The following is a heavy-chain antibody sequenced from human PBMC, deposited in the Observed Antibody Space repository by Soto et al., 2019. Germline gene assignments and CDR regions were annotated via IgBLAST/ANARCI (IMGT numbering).Heavy chain of an antibody. CDR2: IIPILGMT. D-gene: IGHD2-2*01. J-gene: IGHJ4*02. CDR3: ARGTKYCSTTTCYVAFAY. CDR1: GGTFSSYT. Sequence: GASVKVSCKASGGTFSSYTISWVRQAPGQGLEWMGRIIPILGMTNYVQRFQGRVTITADKSTSTAYMELSSLRSEDTAVYYCARGTKYCSTTTCYVAFAYWGQGTLVIVSS. V-gene: IGHV1-69*02.